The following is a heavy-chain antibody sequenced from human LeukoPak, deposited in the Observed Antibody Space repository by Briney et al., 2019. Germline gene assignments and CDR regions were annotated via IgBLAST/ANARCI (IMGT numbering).Heavy chain of an antibody. J-gene: IGHJ5*02. CDR3: STGLYDYDSGSYSFP. V-gene: IGHV3-15*01. D-gene: IGHD3-10*01. Sequence: GGSLRLSCAASGFTFSNAWMSWVRQAPGKGLEWVGRIKSKTDGATTEYAAPVKGRFTISRDDSKNTLYLQMNSLKTEDTAVYYCSTGLYDYDSGSYSFPWGQGTQVTVSS. CDR1: GFTFSNAW. CDR2: IKSKTDGATT.